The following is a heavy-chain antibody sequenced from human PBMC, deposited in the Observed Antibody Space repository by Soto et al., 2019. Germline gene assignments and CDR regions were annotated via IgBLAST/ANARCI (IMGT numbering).Heavy chain of an antibody. CDR2: LDPSDSNT. CDR3: MRHGDNYDFWSGRSH. J-gene: IGHJ4*02. V-gene: IGHV5-10-1*01. D-gene: IGHD3-3*01. Sequence: XESLKIYRKASGYGFTDYLVTWVRQMPGKGLEWMGRLDPSDSNTNYSPSFEGHVTISGDKSINTAYLQWSRLKASDTAMYYCMRHGDNYDFWSGRSHWGQGTLVTVSS. CDR1: GYGFTDYL.